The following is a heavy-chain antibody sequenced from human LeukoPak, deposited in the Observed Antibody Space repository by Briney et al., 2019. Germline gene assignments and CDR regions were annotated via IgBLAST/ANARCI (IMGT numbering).Heavy chain of an antibody. Sequence: GGSLRLSCVVSGFTFNIYEMNWVRQAPGKGLEGVSYISSSGRTTYYADSVKGRFTISRDNAKNSLYLQMNSLRVEDTGVYYCARGPRDPTEFCSGGRCSPTYEVWGQGTLVTVSS. CDR1: GFTFNIYE. CDR3: ARGPRDPTEFCSGGRCSPTYEV. D-gene: IGHD2-15*01. CDR2: ISSSGRTT. V-gene: IGHV3-48*03. J-gene: IGHJ4*02.